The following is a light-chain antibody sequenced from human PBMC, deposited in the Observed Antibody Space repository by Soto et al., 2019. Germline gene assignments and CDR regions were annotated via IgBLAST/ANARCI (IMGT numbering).Light chain of an antibody. J-gene: IGKJ1*01. CDR2: GAS. CDR3: QQYNNWRWT. V-gene: IGKV3-15*01. CDR1: QNVSSN. Sequence: KMITQPPATLSVSPVERAPLSCRASQNVSSNLAWYQQKPGQAPRLLIYGASTRATGIPARFSGSGSGTEFTLTISSLQSEDFAVYYCQQYNNWRWTFGQGTKVDI.